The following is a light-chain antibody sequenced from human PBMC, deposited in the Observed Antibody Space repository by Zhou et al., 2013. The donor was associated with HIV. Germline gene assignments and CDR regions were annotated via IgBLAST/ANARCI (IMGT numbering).Light chain of an antibody. V-gene: IGKV3-15*01. Sequence: EIVMTQSPATLSVSPGERASLSCRASQSVGYYLAWYQQKPGQAPRLLISDASTRATGIPARFSGSGSGTEFSLTISSLQSEDAAVYYCQQYNWPPVTFGQGTRLDIK. CDR3: QQYNWPPVT. CDR2: DAS. CDR1: QSVGYY. J-gene: IGKJ5*01.